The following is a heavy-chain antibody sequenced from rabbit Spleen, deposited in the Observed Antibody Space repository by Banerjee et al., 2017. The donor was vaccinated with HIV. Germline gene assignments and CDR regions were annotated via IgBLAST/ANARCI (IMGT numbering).Heavy chain of an antibody. CDR1: GFSLSAYD. V-gene: IGHV1S69*01. D-gene: IGHD1-1*01. Sequence: QSLEESGGRLVTPGTPLTLTCTASGFSLSAYDMTWVRQAPGKGLEYIGFINIGSSAYYASWARGRFTISRTSTTVNLKITRPTTEDTATYFCARYYNDNVVFGFDIWGPGTLVTVS. CDR2: INIGSSA. CDR3: ARYYNDNVVFGFDI. J-gene: IGHJ6*01.